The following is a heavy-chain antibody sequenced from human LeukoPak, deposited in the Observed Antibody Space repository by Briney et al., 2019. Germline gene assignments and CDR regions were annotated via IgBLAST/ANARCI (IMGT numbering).Heavy chain of an antibody. CDR2: IYYSGST. Sequence: SETLSLTCTVSGGSISSYYWSWIRQPPGKGLEWIGYIYYSGSTNYNPSLKSRVTISVDTSKNQLSLKLSSVTAADTAVYYCASNVDTAMALDYWGQGTLVTVSS. V-gene: IGHV4-59*01. D-gene: IGHD5-18*01. J-gene: IGHJ4*02. CDR3: ASNVDTAMALDY. CDR1: GGSISSYY.